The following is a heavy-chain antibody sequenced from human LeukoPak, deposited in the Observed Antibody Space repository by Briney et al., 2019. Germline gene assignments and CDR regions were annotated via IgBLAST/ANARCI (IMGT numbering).Heavy chain of an antibody. CDR1: GGSISSGRYY. Sequence: TLSLTCTVSGGSISSGRYYWSWIRQPAGKGLEWLGYDYYTGSTEYNPSLRSRVTISLKMSKHQFSPDLTSVTAAAPALYYCARGVDDAFDIWGQGTMVTVSS. J-gene: IGHJ3*02. CDR2: DYYTGST. CDR3: ARGVDDAFDI. V-gene: IGHV4-61*10.